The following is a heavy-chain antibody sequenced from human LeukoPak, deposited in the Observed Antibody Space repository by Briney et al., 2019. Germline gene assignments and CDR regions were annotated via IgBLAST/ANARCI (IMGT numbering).Heavy chain of an antibody. CDR2: IDWNSAST. V-gene: IGHV3-9*03. Sequence: GGSLRLSCVGSGFIFVDYAMHWVRQAPGKGLEWVAGIDWNSASTGYADPVKGRFTISRDNAKNSLYLHMNSLRVDDMALYYCAKVAHNSWPFYSDSWGQGTLVTVSS. D-gene: IGHD6-13*01. J-gene: IGHJ4*02. CDR3: AKVAHNSWPFYSDS. CDR1: GFIFVDYA.